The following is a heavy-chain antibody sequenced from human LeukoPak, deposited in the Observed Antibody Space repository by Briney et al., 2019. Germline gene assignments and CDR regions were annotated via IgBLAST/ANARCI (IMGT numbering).Heavy chain of an antibody. CDR3: ARVPDSSGWYSDGN. CDR2: ISSSSTI. CDR1: GFTFSSYS. V-gene: IGHV3-48*04. Sequence: GGSLRLSCAASGFTFSSYSMNWVRQAPGKGLEWVSYISSSSTIYYADSVKGRFTISRDNAKNSLYLQMNSLRAEDTAVYYCARVPDSSGWYSDGNWGQGTLVTVSS. D-gene: IGHD6-19*01. J-gene: IGHJ4*02.